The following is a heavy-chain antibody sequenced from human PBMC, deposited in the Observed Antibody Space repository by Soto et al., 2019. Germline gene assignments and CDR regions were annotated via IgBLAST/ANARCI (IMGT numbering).Heavy chain of an antibody. CDR2: IWYDGSNK. Sequence: GSLRLSCAAAGFRLSSYGMHWVRQAPGKGLEWVAVIWYDGSNKYYADSVKGRFTISRDNSKNTLYLQMNSLRAEDTAVYYWARASGSYEYYFDYWGQGTLVTVSS. V-gene: IGHV3-33*08. J-gene: IGHJ4*02. CDR3: ARASGSYEYYFDY. CDR1: GFRLSSYG. D-gene: IGHD1-26*01.